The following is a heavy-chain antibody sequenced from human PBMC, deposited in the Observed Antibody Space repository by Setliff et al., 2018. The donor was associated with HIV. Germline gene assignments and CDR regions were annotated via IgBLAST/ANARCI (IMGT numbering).Heavy chain of an antibody. V-gene: IGHV1-69*10. D-gene: IGHD4-4*01. CDR2: MLPILGMG. CDR3: AGSAHSYSYMGYYYHTMDV. CDR1: GGTFSTYV. Sequence: ASVKVSCKTSGGTFSTYVITWVRQAPGQGLEWMGGMLPILGMGDFAQKFQGRVTITADASTRTAYMELSSLTSDDTAVYYCAGSAHSYSYMGYYYHTMDVWGQGTTVTVYS. J-gene: IGHJ6*02.